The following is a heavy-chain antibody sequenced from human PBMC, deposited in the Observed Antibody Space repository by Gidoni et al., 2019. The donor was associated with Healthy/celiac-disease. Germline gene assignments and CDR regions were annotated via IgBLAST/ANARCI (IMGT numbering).Heavy chain of an antibody. CDR2: IRSKANSYAT. V-gene: IGHV3-73*02. D-gene: IGHD3-9*01. J-gene: IGHJ4*02. CDR3: TSTRPTNYDILTGYYPWDY. CDR1: GFTFSGSA. Sequence: EVQLVESGGGLVQPGGSLKLSCAASGFTFSGSAMHWVRQASGKGLEWVGRIRSKANSYATAYAASVKGRFTISRDDSKNTAYLQMNSLKTEDTAVYYCTSTRPTNYDILTGYYPWDYWGQGTLVTVSS.